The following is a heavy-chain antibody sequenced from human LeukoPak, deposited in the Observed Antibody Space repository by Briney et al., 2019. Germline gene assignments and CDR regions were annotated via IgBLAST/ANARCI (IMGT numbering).Heavy chain of an antibody. Sequence: PGGSLRLSCAASGFTFSSYAMSWVRQAPGKGLEWVSAISSSGGSTNYADSVKGRFTISRDNLKNTLYLQMNSLRAEDTAVYYCAKAGVGATVFDYRGQGTLVTVSS. CDR3: AKAGVGATVFDY. CDR1: GFTFSSYA. CDR2: ISSSGGST. J-gene: IGHJ4*02. D-gene: IGHD1-26*01. V-gene: IGHV3-23*01.